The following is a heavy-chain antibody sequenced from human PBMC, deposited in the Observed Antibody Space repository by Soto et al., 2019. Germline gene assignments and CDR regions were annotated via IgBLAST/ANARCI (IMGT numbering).Heavy chain of an antibody. J-gene: IGHJ5*02. CDR3: ARAPYCSGGSCYPYTWLDP. CDR1: GGSISSGDYY. CDR2: IYTVGST. Sequence: SETLSLTCSVSGGSISSGDYYWSWIRQPPGKGLEWIGYIYTVGSTYYNPSLESRVTISLDTSKNQFSLNLTSVTAADTAVYYCARAPYCSGGSCYPYTWLDPWGQGTLVTVSS. D-gene: IGHD2-15*01. V-gene: IGHV4-30-4*01.